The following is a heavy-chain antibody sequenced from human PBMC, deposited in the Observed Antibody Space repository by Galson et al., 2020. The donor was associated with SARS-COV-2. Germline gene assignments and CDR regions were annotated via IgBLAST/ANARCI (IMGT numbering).Heavy chain of an antibody. J-gene: IGHJ6*03. D-gene: IGHD2-2*01. CDR1: GFTFSSYD. Sequence: GGSLRLSCAASGFTFSSYDMHWVRQATGKGLEWVSAIGTAGDTYYPGSVKGRFTISRENANNSLYLQMNSLRAGDTAVYYCARGSHCSSTSCFKYYYYYMDVWGKGTTVTVSS. V-gene: IGHV3-13*01. CDR3: ARGSHCSSTSCFKYYYYYMDV. CDR2: IGTAGDT.